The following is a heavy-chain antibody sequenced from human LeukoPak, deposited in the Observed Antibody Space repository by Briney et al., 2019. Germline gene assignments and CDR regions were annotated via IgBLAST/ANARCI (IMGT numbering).Heavy chain of an antibody. J-gene: IGHJ5*02. CDR3: ARGVVVAATVAPWFDP. D-gene: IGHD2-15*01. V-gene: IGHV3-33*01. CDR1: GFTFSSYG. CDR2: IWYDGSNK. Sequence: PGGSLRLSCAASGFTFSSYGMHWVRQAPGKGLECLAVIWYDGSNKYYADSVKGRFTISRDNSKNTLYLQMNSLRAEDTAVYYCARGVVVAATVAPWFDPWGQGTLVTVSS.